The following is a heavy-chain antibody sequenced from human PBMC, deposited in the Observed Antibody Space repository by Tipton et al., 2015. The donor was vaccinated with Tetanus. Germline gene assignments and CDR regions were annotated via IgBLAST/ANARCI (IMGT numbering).Heavy chain of an antibody. Sequence: TLSLTCTVSGGSISSGGYYWSWIRQHPGKGLEWIGYIYYSGSTNYNPSLKSRVTISVDTSKNQFSLKLSSVTAADTAVYYCARDRQTPVTTHNWFDPWGQGTLVTVSS. D-gene: IGHD4-11*01. J-gene: IGHJ5*02. V-gene: IGHV4-61*08. CDR2: IYYSGST. CDR3: ARDRQTPVTTHNWFDP. CDR1: GGSISSGGYY.